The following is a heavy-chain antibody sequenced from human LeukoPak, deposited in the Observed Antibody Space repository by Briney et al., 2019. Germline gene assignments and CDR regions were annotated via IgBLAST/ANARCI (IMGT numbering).Heavy chain of an antibody. V-gene: IGHV3-15*01. CDR1: GFTFSDCW. CDR2: IKRKIDGETT. CDR3: AKDQTEYSSGWYQGY. D-gene: IGHD6-19*01. Sequence: GGSLRLSCATSGFTFSDCWMSWVRQAPGKGLEWVGRIKRKIDGETTDHGAPVKGRFTISRDDSKNTLSLQMNSLRAEDTAVYYCAKDQTEYSSGWYQGYWGQGTLVTVSS. J-gene: IGHJ4*02.